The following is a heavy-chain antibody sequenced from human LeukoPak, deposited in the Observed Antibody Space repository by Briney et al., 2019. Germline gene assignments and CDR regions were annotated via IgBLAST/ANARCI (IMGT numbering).Heavy chain of an antibody. D-gene: IGHD6-13*01. Sequence: PSETLSLTCAVSGGSISSYYWSWIRQPAGKGLEWIGGIYNSGSTNYNPSLKSRVTISVDTSKNQFSLKLSSVTAADTAVYYCAREQQLPPEGAFDIWGQGTMVTVSS. J-gene: IGHJ3*02. V-gene: IGHV4-4*07. CDR3: AREQQLPPEGAFDI. CDR2: IYNSGST. CDR1: GGSISSYY.